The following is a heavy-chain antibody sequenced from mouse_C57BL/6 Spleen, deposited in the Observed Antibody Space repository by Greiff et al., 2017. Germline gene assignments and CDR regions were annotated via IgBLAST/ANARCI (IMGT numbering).Heavy chain of an antibody. CDR1: GYTFTSYD. CDR3: ARFTTVVATPYFDD. CDR2: IYPRDGST. J-gene: IGHJ2*01. Sequence: QVQLQQSGPELVKPGASVKLSCKASGYTFTSYDINWVKQRPGQGLEWIGWIYPRDGSTKYNEKFKGKATLTVDTSSITAYMELHSLTSEDSAVYFCARFTTVVATPYFDDWGQGTTLTVSS. D-gene: IGHD1-1*01. V-gene: IGHV1-85*01.